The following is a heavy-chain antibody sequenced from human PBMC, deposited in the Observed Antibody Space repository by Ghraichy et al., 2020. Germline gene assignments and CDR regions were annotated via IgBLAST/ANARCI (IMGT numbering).Heavy chain of an antibody. CDR2: IYSGGST. CDR1: GFTVSSNY. CDR3: ASGDYGDYYFDY. V-gene: IGHV3-66*02. Sequence: GGSLRLSCAASGFTVSSNYMSWVRQAPGKGLEWVSVIYSGGSTYYADSVKGRFTISRDNSKNTLYLQMNSLRAEDTAVYYCASGDYGDYYFDYWGQGTLVTVSS. D-gene: IGHD4-17*01. J-gene: IGHJ4*02.